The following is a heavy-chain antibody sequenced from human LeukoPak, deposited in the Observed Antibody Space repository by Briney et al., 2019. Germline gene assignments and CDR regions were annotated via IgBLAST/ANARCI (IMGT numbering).Heavy chain of an antibody. Sequence: SETLSLTCSVSDVSITSSYWSWIRQPPGKGLEWIGYIYYSGSTHYNPSLKSRLTISVDTSKNQFSLKLSSVSAADTAFYFCLNSGSNYEAVSWGQGTLVTVSS. CDR3: LNSGSNYEAVS. CDR1: DVSITSSY. CDR2: IYYSGST. J-gene: IGHJ5*02. V-gene: IGHV4-59*08. D-gene: IGHD5-18*01.